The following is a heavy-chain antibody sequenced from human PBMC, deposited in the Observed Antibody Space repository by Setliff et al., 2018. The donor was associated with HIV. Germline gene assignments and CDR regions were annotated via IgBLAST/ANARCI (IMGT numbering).Heavy chain of an antibody. V-gene: IGHV3-21*01. CDR3: ARDRASSAYYSHFDY. J-gene: IGHJ4*02. Sequence: LSLSCAASGFIFRNYNMNWVRQAPGKGLEWVSSLSSDGRYIYYADSVRGRFTISRDDAKNSLYLQMYSLRAEDTAIYYCARDRASSAYYSHFDYWGQGSLVTVSS. D-gene: IGHD3-22*01. CDR2: LSSDGRYI. CDR1: GFIFRNYN.